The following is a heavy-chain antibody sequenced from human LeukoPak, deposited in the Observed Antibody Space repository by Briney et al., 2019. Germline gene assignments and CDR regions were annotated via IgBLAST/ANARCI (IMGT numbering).Heavy chain of an antibody. CDR3: ARDDAGPRGTY. J-gene: IGHJ4*02. D-gene: IGHD3-16*01. CDR2: MNPNSGNT. CDR1: GYTFTSYD. V-gene: IGHV1-8*01. Sequence: EASVKVSCKASGYTFTSYDINWVRQATGQGLEWMGWMNPNSGNTGYAQKFQGRVTMTRNTSISTAYMELSSLRSDDTAVYYCARDDAGPRGTYWGQGTLVTVSS.